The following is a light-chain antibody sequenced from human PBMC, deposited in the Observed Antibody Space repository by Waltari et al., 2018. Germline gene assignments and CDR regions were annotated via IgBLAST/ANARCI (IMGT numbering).Light chain of an antibody. CDR1: STDVGSYNY. CDR2: DVT. CDR3: NSHSTTTPVV. J-gene: IGLJ2*01. V-gene: IGLV2-14*03. Sequence: QSALTQPASVSGSPGQSITISCPGTSTDVGSYNYVPWYQQYPGKAPQLIIYDVTQRPSGISTRFSGSKSGNTASLTISGLQAEDEADYFCNSHSTTTPVVFGGGTKVTVL.